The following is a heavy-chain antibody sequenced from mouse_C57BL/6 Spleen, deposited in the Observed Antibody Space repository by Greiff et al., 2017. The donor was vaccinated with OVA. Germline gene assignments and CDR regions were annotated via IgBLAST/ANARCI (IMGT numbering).Heavy chain of an antibody. CDR1: GYAFSSSW. V-gene: IGHV1-82*01. D-gene: IGHD2-4*01. Sequence: QVQLKESGPELVKPGASVKISCKASGYAFSSSWMNWVKQRPGKGLEWIGRIYPGDGDTNYNGKFKGKATLTADKSSSTAYMQLSSLTSEDSAVYFCARSPPSTMITKAWFAYWGQGTLVTVSA. CDR2: IYPGDGDT. CDR3: ARSPPSTMITKAWFAY. J-gene: IGHJ3*01.